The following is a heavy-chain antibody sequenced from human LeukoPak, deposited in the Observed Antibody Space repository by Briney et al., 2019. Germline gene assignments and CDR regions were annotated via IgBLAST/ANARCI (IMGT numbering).Heavy chain of an antibody. CDR3: ASGLLGYCSSASCGNWFDA. Sequence: SETLSLTCTVSGGSISSGGYYWSWIRQHPGKGLEWIGYIYYSGSTYYNPSLKSRVTISIDTSKNQFSLKLTSVTAADTAVYYCASGLLGYCSSASCGNWFDAWGRGTLVTVSS. CDR1: GGSISSGGYY. V-gene: IGHV4-31*03. CDR2: IYYSGST. J-gene: IGHJ5*02. D-gene: IGHD2-2*01.